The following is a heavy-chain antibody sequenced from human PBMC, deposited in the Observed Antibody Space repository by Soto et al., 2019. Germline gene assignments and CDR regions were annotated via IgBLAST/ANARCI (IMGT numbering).Heavy chain of an antibody. CDR1: GFTFNWYW. V-gene: IGHV3-7*01. Sequence: GGSLRLSCAASGFTFNWYWMTWVRQAPGKGLEWVANINENGSEKFYVESVKGRFTISRDNAKNSVYLQMNSLRDEDTAVYYWARDPDITWGQGILVTVSS. J-gene: IGHJ5*02. CDR2: INENGSEK. CDR3: ARDPDIT. D-gene: IGHD3-9*01.